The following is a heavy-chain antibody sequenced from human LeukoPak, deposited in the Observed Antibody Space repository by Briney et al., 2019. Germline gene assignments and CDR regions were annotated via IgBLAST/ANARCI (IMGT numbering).Heavy chain of an antibody. CDR3: ARDLRIYCSSTSCYTSHC. CDR1: GYTFTSYG. V-gene: IGHV1-18*01. Sequence: ASVKVSCKASGYTFTSYGISWVRQAPGQGLEWMGWISAYNGNTNYAQKLQGRVTMTTDTSTSTAYMELRSLRSDDTAVYYCARDLRIYCSSTSCYTSHCWGQGTLVTVSS. J-gene: IGHJ4*02. D-gene: IGHD2-2*02. CDR2: ISAYNGNT.